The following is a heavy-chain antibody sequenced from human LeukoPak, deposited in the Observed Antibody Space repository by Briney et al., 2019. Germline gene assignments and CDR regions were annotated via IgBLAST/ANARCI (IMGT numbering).Heavy chain of an antibody. V-gene: IGHV1-2*02. J-gene: IGHJ6*03. CDR2: INPNSGGT. D-gene: IGHD2-2*01. CDR3: ARDTSVVPALFYYYYYMDV. Sequence: ASVKVSCKASGYTFTGYYMHWVRQAPGQGLEWMEWINPNSGGTNYAQKFQGRVTMTRDTSISTAYMELSRLRSDDTAVYYCARDTSVVPALFYYYYYMDVWGKGTTVTVSS. CDR1: GYTFTGYY.